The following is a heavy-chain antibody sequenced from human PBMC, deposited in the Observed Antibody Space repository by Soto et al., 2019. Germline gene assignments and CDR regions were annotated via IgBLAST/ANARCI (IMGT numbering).Heavy chain of an antibody. Sequence: GGSLRLSCAASGFTFSSYAMSWVRQAPGKGLEWVSAISGSGGSTYYADSVKGRFTISRDNSKNTLYLQMNSLRAEDTAVYYCAKGGYSGYDHYYYYYMDVWGKGTTVTVSS. J-gene: IGHJ6*03. D-gene: IGHD5-12*01. V-gene: IGHV3-23*01. CDR3: AKGGYSGYDHYYYYYMDV. CDR2: ISGSGGST. CDR1: GFTFSSYA.